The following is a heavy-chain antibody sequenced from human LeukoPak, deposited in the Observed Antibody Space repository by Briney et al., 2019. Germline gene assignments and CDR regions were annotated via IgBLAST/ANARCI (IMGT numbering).Heavy chain of an antibody. J-gene: IGHJ4*02. CDR1: GFTFSSYA. V-gene: IGHV3-23*01. CDR2: ISGSGGST. Sequence: GGSLRLSCAASGFTFSSYAMSWVRQAPRKRLEWVSAISGSGGSTYYAVSVKGRFTISRDNSKNTLYLQMNSLRAEDTAVYYCAKEADGDSYYYFDYWGQGTLVTVSS. D-gene: IGHD4-17*01. CDR3: AKEADGDSYYYFDY.